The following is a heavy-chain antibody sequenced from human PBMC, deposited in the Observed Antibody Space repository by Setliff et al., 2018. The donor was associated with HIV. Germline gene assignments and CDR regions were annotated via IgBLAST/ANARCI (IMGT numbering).Heavy chain of an antibody. Sequence: GESLKISCKGSGYSFTNYWIGWVRQMPGKGLEWMGIISPDDSDTRYSPSLQGQVTISADKSISTAYLQWSSLKASDTAMYYCASGRKKNYDLFTGYYRILGVDFDYWGQGTLVTVFS. CDR1: GYSFTNYW. CDR3: ASGRKKNYDLFTGYYRILGVDFDY. D-gene: IGHD3-9*01. J-gene: IGHJ4*02. CDR2: ISPDDSDT. V-gene: IGHV5-51*01.